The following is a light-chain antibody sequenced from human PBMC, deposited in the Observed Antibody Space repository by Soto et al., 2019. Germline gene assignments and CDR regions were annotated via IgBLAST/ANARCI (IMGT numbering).Light chain of an antibody. V-gene: IGLV2-14*01. Sequence: QSVLTQPASVSGSPGQSITISCTGTSSDVGGYNYVSWYQQHPGRAPKLMIYEVSNRPSGVSNRFSGSKSGNTASLTISGLQAEDEADYYCSSYTSSSTPLVSGNGTKVTVL. CDR3: SSYTSSSTPLV. J-gene: IGLJ1*01. CDR1: SSDVGGYNY. CDR2: EVS.